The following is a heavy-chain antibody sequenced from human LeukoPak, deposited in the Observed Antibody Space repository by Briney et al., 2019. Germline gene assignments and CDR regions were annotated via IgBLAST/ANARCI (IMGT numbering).Heavy chain of an antibody. CDR2: ISAYNGNT. J-gene: IGHJ4*02. CDR3: ARAAEMVRGGDY. V-gene: IGHV1-18*01. D-gene: IGHD3-10*01. CDR1: GYTFTSYG. Sequence: GASVKVSCKASGYTFTSYGMSWVRQAPGQGLEWMGWISAYNGNTNYAQKFQDRVTMTRDTSIRTAYMELSRLRSDDTAVYYCARAAEMVRGGDYWGQGTLVTVSS.